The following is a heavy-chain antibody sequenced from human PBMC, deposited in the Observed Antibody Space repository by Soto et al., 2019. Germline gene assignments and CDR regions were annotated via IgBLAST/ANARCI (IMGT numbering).Heavy chain of an antibody. CDR1: GFTFSSFA. CDR3: ARGIGFGVAGGYSWFDP. V-gene: IGHV3-30-3*01. Sequence: LRLSCAASGFTFSSFAMHWVRQAPGKGLEWITFISFDGSNEYYTDSVRGRFTISRDNSKDTLFLQMNSLRADDTAVYYCARGIGFGVAGGYSWFDPWGQGTLVTVSS. CDR2: ISFDGSNE. D-gene: IGHD3-10*01. J-gene: IGHJ5*02.